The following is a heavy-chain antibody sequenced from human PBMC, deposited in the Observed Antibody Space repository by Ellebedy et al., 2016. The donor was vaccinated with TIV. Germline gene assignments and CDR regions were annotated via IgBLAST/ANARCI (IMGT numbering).Heavy chain of an antibody. V-gene: IGHV3-7*03. CDR2: IKQDGSQK. J-gene: IGHJ4*02. Sequence: GGSLRLSCAASGFTFGNYWMSWVRQAPGKGLEWVANIKQDGSQKYYVDSVKGRFTISRDNAKNSLFLQMNGLRAEDTAVYYCAKEWDYWGQGTLVTVSS. CDR1: GFTFGNYW. CDR3: AKEWDY.